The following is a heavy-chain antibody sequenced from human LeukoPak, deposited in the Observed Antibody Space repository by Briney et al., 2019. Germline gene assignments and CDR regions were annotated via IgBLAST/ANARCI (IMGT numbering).Heavy chain of an antibody. CDR2: ISAYNGNT. CDR3: ARYCSSTSCYAAAKNWFDP. V-gene: IGHV1-18*01. D-gene: IGHD2-2*01. J-gene: IGHJ5*02. CDR1: GYTFTSYG. Sequence: ASVNVSCKASGYTFTSYGISWVRQAPGQGLEWMGWISAYNGNTNYAQKLQGRVTMTTDTSTSTAYMELRSLRSDDTAVYYCARYCSSTSCYAAAKNWFDPLGQGTLVTVSS.